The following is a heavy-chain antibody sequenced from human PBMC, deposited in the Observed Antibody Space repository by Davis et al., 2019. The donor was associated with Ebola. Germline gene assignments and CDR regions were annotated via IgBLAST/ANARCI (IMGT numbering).Heavy chain of an antibody. CDR1: GVTFRNYV. J-gene: IGHJ6*02. CDR2: IKQDGSEK. V-gene: IGHV3-7*03. CDR3: ARDRNYYDSSGYYYYYGMDV. Sequence: PGGSLRLSCAVSGVTFRNYVMSWVRQAPGKGLEWVANIKQDGSEKYYVDSVKGRFTISRDNAKNSLYLQMNSLRAEDTAVYYCARDRNYYDSSGYYYYYGMDVWGQGTTVTVSS. D-gene: IGHD3-22*01.